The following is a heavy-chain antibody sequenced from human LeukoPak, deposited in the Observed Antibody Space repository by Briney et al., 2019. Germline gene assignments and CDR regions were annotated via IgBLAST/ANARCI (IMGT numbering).Heavy chain of an antibody. V-gene: IGHV3-7*03. Sequence: RGSLRLSCAASGFTFSSYWMSWVRQAPGKGLEWVANIKQDGSEKYYVDSVKGRFTISRDNAKNSLSLQMNSLRAEDTAVYYCARATRYSSSYYPFDYWGQGTLVTVSS. CDR1: GFTFSSYW. CDR2: IKQDGSEK. CDR3: ARATRYSSSYYPFDY. D-gene: IGHD6-6*01. J-gene: IGHJ4*02.